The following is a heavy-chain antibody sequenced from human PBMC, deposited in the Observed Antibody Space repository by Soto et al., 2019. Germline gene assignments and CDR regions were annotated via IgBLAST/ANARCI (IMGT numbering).Heavy chain of an antibody. V-gene: IGHV5-51*01. CDR2: IYPGDSDT. CDR1: GYSFTSYW. D-gene: IGHD3-10*01. CDR3: ARHEGYYGSPAAGLFDY. J-gene: IGHJ4*02. Sequence: DVQLVQSGAEVKRPGESLKISCKGSGYSFTSYWIGWVRQMPGKGLEWMGIIYPGDSDTRYSPSFQGQVTISADKSISTAYLQWSSLKASDSAMYYCARHEGYYGSPAAGLFDYWGQGTLVTVSS.